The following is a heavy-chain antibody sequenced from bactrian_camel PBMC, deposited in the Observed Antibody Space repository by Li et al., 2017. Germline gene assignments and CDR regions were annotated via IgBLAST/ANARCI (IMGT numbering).Heavy chain of an antibody. V-gene: IGHV3S6*01. CDR1: GYMSSSSC. CDR3: VRREMNTWEYQY. D-gene: IGHD1*01. J-gene: IGHJ4*01. CDR2: IYSTGGVT. Sequence: LVESGGGSVQAGGSLRLSCGFSGYMSSSSCMGWFRQAPGKEREGVARIYSTGGVTYYADSVKGRFTISRDNAENAVYLQMNSLKPEDMAVYYCVRREMNTWEYQYWGQGTQVTVS.